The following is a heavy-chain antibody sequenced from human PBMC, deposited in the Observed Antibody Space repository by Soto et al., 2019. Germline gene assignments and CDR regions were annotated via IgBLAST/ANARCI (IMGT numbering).Heavy chain of an antibody. V-gene: IGHV1-18*04. CDR2: ISAYNGNT. CDR3: ARYDYDFWSGYYGMDA. D-gene: IGHD3-3*01. CDR1: GYTFTSYG. J-gene: IGHJ6*02. Sequence: GASVKVSCKASGYTFTSYGISWVRQAPGQGLEWMGWISAYNGNTNYAQKLQGRVTMTTDTSTSTAYMELRSLRSDDTAVYYCARYDYDFWSGYYGMDAWGQGTTVTVS.